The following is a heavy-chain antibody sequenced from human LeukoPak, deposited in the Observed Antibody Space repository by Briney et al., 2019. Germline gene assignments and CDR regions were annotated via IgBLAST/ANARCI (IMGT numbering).Heavy chain of an antibody. V-gene: IGHV1-69*04. CDR3: ARDRGADYGGNSADY. J-gene: IGHJ4*02. CDR1: GGTFSSYA. D-gene: IGHD4-17*01. CDR2: IIPILGIA. Sequence: ASVKVSCKASGGTFSSYAISWVRQAPGQGLEWMGRIIPILGIANYAQKFQGRVTITADKSTSTAYMELRSLRSEDTAVYYCARDRGADYGGNSADYWGQGTLVTVSS.